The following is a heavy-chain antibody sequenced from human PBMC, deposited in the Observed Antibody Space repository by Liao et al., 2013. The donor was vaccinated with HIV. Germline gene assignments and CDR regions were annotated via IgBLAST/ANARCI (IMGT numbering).Heavy chain of an antibody. D-gene: IGHD2-15*01. Sequence: QVRLRESGPGLLAPSDTLSLTCSVSGGSVQNYYWTWIRQTADKRLEWIGRALSDGGDYNPSLESRVYMSVDTSKNEVSLTLRAVTAADTALYFCARVYSESPFDASHIWGRGTQVVVAS. CDR2: ALSDGG. V-gene: IGHV4-4*07. CDR3: ARVYSESPFDASHI. CDR1: GGSVQNYY. J-gene: IGHJ3*02.